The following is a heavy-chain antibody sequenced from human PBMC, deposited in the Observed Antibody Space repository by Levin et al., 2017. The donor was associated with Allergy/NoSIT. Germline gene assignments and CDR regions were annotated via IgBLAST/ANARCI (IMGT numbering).Heavy chain of an antibody. CDR1: GFTFSSYA. CDR3: AKHGGY. V-gene: IGHV3-23*01. J-gene: IGHJ4*02. D-gene: IGHD3-16*01. Sequence: GESLKISCAASGFTFSSYAMTWVRQAPGRGLEWVSGISVSGGKTFYTESVKGRFTVSRDNTKNTLYLQMNSLRAEDTAVYYCAKHGGYWGQGTLVTVSS. CDR2: ISVSGGKT.